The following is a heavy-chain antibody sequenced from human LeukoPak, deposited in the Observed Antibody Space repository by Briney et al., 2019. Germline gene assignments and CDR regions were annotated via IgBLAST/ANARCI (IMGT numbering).Heavy chain of an antibody. V-gene: IGHV3-48*04. D-gene: IGHD6-19*01. J-gene: IGHJ6*03. CDR3: ARDGSSGWLGGYYYYTDV. Sequence: PGGSLRLSCAASGFTFSSYSMNWVRQAPGKGLEWVSYINTGSSTIYYADSVKGRFTISRDNAKNSLYLQMNSLRAEDTAVYYCARDGSSGWLGGYYYYTDVWGKGTTVTVSS. CDR1: GFTFSSYS. CDR2: INTGSSTI.